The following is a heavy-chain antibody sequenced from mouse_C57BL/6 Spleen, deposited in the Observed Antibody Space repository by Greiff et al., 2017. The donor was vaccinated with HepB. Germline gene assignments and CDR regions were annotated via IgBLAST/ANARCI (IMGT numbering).Heavy chain of an antibody. CDR3: GRETIYEKAMDY. D-gene: IGHD2-3*01. V-gene: IGHV5-16*01. J-gene: IGHJ4*01. CDR1: GFTFSDYY. CDR2: INYDGSSN. Sequence: DVQLVESEGGLVQPGSSMKLSCTATGFTFSDYYMAWVRQVLEKGLEWVANINYDGSSNYYLDSLKSRFIISRDNAKNMLYLQMSSLKSEDTATYYCGRETIYEKAMDYWGQGTSVTVSS.